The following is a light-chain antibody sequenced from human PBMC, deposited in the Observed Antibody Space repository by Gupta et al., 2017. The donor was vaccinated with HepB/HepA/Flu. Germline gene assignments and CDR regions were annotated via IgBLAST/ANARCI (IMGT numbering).Light chain of an antibody. Sequence: DIHMTQSPSFLSASVGDRVTITCRASQSISGYVSWYQQKPGKAPKLLIYDVFNLESGVPSRFSGNGSGTDFTLSISSLQCEDLATYFCQQSYSTPPDTFGQGTRLEIK. V-gene: IGKV1-39*01. CDR1: QSISGY. CDR2: DVF. J-gene: IGKJ2*01. CDR3: QQSYSTPPDT.